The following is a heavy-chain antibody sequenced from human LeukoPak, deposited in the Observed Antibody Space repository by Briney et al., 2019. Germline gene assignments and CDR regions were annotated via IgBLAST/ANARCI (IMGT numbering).Heavy chain of an antibody. CDR1: GFTFSSYE. CDR3: ARADSSGYYTPDAFDI. CDR2: ISSSGSTI. D-gene: IGHD3-22*01. J-gene: IGHJ3*02. V-gene: IGHV3-48*03. Sequence: GGSLRLSCAASGFTFSSYEMNWVRQAPGKGLEWVSYISSSGSTIYYADSVKGRFTISRDNAKNSLYLQMNSLRAEDTAVYYCARADSSGYYTPDAFDIWGQGTMVTVSS.